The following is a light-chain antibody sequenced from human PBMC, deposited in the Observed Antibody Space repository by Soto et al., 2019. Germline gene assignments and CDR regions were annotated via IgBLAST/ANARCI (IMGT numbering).Light chain of an antibody. V-gene: IGLV1-40*01. CDR3: QSYDSSLGGGV. Sequence: QSVLTQPPSVSGAPGQRVTISCTGSSSNIGTGYDIHWYQQVPGTAPKLLIYGNSNRPSGVPDRFTGSKSGTSASLAITGLQAEDEAEYYCQSYDSSLGGGVFGTGTKVTVL. CDR1: SSNIGTGYD. CDR2: GNS. J-gene: IGLJ1*01.